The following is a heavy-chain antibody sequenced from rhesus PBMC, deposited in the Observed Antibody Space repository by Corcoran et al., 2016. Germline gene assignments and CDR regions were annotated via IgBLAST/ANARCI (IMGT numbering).Heavy chain of an antibody. CDR2: IYGSGSST. J-gene: IGHJ4*01. V-gene: IGHV4-169*02. D-gene: IGHD2-21*01. CDR1: GGSISSSY. CDR3: ASGSWEYCTGSGCYVPYYFDY. Sequence: QLQLQESGPGLVKPSETLSVTCAVSGGSISSSYWSWIRQAPGKGLEWIGYIYGSGSSTHYNPSIKSRVTLAVDTSKNQLSLKLSSVTAADTAVYYCASGSWEYCTGSGCYVPYYFDYWGQGVLVTVSS.